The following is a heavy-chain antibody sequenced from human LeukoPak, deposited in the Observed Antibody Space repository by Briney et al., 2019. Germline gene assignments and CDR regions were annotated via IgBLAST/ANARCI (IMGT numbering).Heavy chain of an antibody. Sequence: ASVKVSCKASGYTFTGYYMHWVRQALGQGLEWMGWINPNSGGTNYAQKFQGRVTMTRDTSKNQFSLKLSSVTAADTAVYYCARDGYYYGSGSYPFDPWGQGTLVTVSS. D-gene: IGHD3-10*01. J-gene: IGHJ5*02. V-gene: IGHV1-2*02. CDR1: GYTFTGYY. CDR3: ARDGYYYGSGSYPFDP. CDR2: INPNSGGT.